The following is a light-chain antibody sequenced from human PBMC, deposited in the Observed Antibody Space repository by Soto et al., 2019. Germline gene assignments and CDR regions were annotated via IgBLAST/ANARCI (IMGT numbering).Light chain of an antibody. CDR3: SAYSTLSTRV. CDR1: SSDVGAYDF. J-gene: IGLJ1*01. V-gene: IGLV2-14*03. Sequence: QSVLTQPASVSGSPGQSITISCTGTSSDVGAYDFVSWYQQHPDKAPKLMIYEVIYRPSGVSNRFSGSKSVNTATLTISGLQAEYDSDYSCSAYSTLSTRVFLTSSKVPDL. CDR2: EVI.